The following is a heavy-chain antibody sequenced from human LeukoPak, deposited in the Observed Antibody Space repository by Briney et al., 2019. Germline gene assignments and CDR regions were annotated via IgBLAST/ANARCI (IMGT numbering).Heavy chain of an antibody. D-gene: IGHD6-19*01. CDR3: AREAVAGCDY. V-gene: IGHV4-34*01. Sequence: PSETLSLTCAVYGGSFSGYYWSWIRQPPGKGLEWIGEINHSGSTNYNPSLKSRVTISVDTSKNQFSLKLSSVTAADTAVYYCAREAVAGCDYWGQGTLVTVSS. CDR1: GGSFSGYY. CDR2: INHSGST. J-gene: IGHJ4*02.